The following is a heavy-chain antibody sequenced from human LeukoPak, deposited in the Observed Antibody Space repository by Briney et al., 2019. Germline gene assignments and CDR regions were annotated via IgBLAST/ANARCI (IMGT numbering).Heavy chain of an antibody. CDR1: GGSISSCCWS. Sequence: SQTLSLTCAVYGGSISSCCWSWIWIPQPPGKGLEWIGYIYHSGSTYYNPSLKSRVTISVDRSKNQFSLKLSSVTAADTAVYYCASLVRENRAFDIWGQGTMVTVSS. CDR3: ASLVRENRAFDI. D-gene: IGHD1-26*01. J-gene: IGHJ3*02. CDR2: IYHSGST. V-gene: IGHV4-30-2*01.